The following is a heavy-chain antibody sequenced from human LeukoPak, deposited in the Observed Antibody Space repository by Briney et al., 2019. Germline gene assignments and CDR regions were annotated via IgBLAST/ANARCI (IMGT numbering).Heavy chain of an antibody. J-gene: IGHJ4*02. Sequence: SETLSLTCTVSGGSISSYYWSWIRQPPGKGLERIGYIYYSGSTNYNPSLKSRVTISVDTSKNQFSLKLSSVTAADTAVYYCARDYSSSWYHYFDYWGQGTLVTVSS. CDR1: GGSISSYY. D-gene: IGHD6-13*01. CDR3: ARDYSSSWYHYFDY. V-gene: IGHV4-59*01. CDR2: IYYSGST.